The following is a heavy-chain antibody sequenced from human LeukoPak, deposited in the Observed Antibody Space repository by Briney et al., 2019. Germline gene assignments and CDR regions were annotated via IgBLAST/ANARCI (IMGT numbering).Heavy chain of an antibody. CDR2: IYYSGST. CDR3: ARAVVVVAATPVPYFDY. CDR1: GGSISSSSYY. V-gene: IGHV4-39*07. Sequence: SGTLSLTCTVSGGSISSSSYYWGWIRQPPGKGLEWIGSIYYSGSTYYNPSLKSRVTISVDTSKNQFSLKLSSVTAADTAVYYCARAVVVVAATPVPYFDYWGQGTLVTVSS. D-gene: IGHD2-15*01. J-gene: IGHJ4*02.